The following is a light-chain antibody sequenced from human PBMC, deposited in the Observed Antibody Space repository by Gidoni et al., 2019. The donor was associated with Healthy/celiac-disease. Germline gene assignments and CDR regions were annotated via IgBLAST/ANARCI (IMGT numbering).Light chain of an antibody. J-gene: IGKJ2*01. CDR3: QQSYSTRYT. CDR1: QSISSY. CDR2: AAS. Sequence: DIQMTQSPSSLSASVGDRVTITCRASQSISSYLNWYQQKPGKAPKLLIYAASSLQSGVPSRFSGSGSGTDFTLPISSLQPEDFATYYCQQSYSTRYTFGQGTQLEIK. V-gene: IGKV1-39*01.